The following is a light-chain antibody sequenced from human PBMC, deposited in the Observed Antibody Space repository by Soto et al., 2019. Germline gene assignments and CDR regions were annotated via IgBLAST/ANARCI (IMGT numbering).Light chain of an antibody. V-gene: IGLV1-47*01. CDR1: SSNIGSNY. CDR3: AAWDDSLSDVV. CDR2: RNN. J-gene: IGLJ2*01. Sequence: QSVLTQPPSASGTPGQRVTIFCSGSSSNIGSNYVYWYQQLPGTAPKLLIYRNNQRPSGVPDRFSGSKSGTSASLAISGLRSEDEADYYCAAWDDSLSDVVFGGGTKLTVL.